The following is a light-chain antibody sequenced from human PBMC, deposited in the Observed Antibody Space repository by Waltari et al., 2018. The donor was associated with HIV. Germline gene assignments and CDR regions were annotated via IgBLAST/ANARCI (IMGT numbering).Light chain of an antibody. J-gene: IGLJ2*01. V-gene: IGLV1-51*01. CDR2: DDD. CDR3: GTWDTTLSAVV. CDR1: SSTLGHHF. Sequence: QSVLTQPHSVSAAPGAAVTIYASGSSSTLGHHFVSWYQQLPGTAPKLFIYDDDLRHAGIPDRFSGSRSGTSATLGITGLQTGDEADYYCGTWDTTLSAVVFGGGTKLTVL.